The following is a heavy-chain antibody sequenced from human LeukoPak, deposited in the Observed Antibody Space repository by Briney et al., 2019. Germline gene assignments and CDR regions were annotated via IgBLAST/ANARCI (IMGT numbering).Heavy chain of an antibody. CDR3: ARGLVLASVNWFDP. Sequence: SETLSLTCAVYGGSFSGYYWSWIRQPPGKGLEWIGEINHSGSTNYNPSLKSRVTISVDTSKNQFSLKLSSVTAADTAVYYCARGLVLASVNWFDPWGQGTLVTVSS. CDR1: GGSFSGYY. D-gene: IGHD2-15*01. J-gene: IGHJ5*02. V-gene: IGHV4-34*01. CDR2: INHSGST.